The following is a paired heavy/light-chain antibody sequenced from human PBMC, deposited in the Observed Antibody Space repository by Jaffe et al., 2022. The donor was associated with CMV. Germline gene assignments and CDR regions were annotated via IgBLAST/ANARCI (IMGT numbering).Heavy chain of an antibody. V-gene: IGHV3-48*02. J-gene: IGHJ3*02. D-gene: IGHD3-16*02. CDR3: AREPSQRGYDYVWGSYRWNPDAFDI. Sequence: EVQLVESGGGLVQPGGSLRLSCAASGFTFSSYSMNWVRQAPGKGLEWVSYISSSSSTIYYADSVKGRFTISRDNAKNSLYLQMNSLRDEDTAVYYCAREPSQRGYDYVWGSYRWNPDAFDIWGQGTMVTVSS. CDR2: ISSSSSTI. CDR1: GFTFSSYS.
Light chain of an antibody. J-gene: IGKJ2*01. V-gene: IGKV6-21*01. Sequence: EIVLTQSPDFQSVTPKEKVTITCRASQSIGSSLHWYQQKPDQSPKLLIKYASQSFSGVPSRFSGSGSGTDFTLTINSLEAEDAATYYCHQSSSLPYTFGQGTKLEIK. CDR3: HQSSSLPYT. CDR2: YAS. CDR1: QSIGSS.